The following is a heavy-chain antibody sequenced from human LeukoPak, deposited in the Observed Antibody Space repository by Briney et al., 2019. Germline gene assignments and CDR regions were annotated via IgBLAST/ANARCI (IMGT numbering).Heavy chain of an antibody. J-gene: IGHJ4*02. D-gene: IGHD1-26*01. V-gene: IGHV1-2*02. CDR2: INLKSGGT. Sequence: ASVKVSCKASGYTFTGYYMHWVRQAPGHGLEWMGWINLKSGGTNYAQKFQDRVTLTRDTSISTAYMELSRLSSDDTAVYYCASGTLYPTSFSGSYPDYWGQGTLVTVSS. CDR1: GYTFTGYY. CDR3: ASGTLYPTSFSGSYPDY.